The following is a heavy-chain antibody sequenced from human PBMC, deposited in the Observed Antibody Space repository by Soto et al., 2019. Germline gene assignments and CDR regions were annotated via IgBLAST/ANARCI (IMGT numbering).Heavy chain of an antibody. J-gene: IGHJ4*02. D-gene: IGHD3-16*02. CDR2: ISHSGRA. CDR3: ARGRSFRLVGVPLDS. V-gene: IGHV4-38-2*01. Sequence: SETLSLTCGVPGFSIQTSCFWGWIRQPPGKGLEWIGLISHSGRAISHPSFASRATISLDTTNNAFSLTLKSVTAADTAVYYCARGRSFRLVGVPLDSWGQGTLVTVSS. CDR1: GFSIQTSCF.